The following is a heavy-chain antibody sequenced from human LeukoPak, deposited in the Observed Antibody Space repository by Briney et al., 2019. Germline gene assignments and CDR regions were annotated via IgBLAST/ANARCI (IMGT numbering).Heavy chain of an antibody. Sequence: VGSLRLSCSASGGTFSSYAMKWVGQAPGKRLELVSAISRTSAYIYYSDSVKGRFTVSRDNAMNSVFLQMDSLRAEDTAVYYCARDERRYCSDSNCYPGDYWGQGTLVTVSS. V-gene: IGHV3-21*01. CDR3: ARDERRYCSDSNCYPGDY. CDR2: ISRTSAYI. J-gene: IGHJ4*02. D-gene: IGHD2-15*01. CDR1: GGTFSSYA.